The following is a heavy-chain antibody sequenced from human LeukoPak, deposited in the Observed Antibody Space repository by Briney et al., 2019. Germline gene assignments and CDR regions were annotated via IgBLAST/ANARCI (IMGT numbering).Heavy chain of an antibody. Sequence: SETLSLTCAVYGGSFSGYYWSWIRQPPGKGLEWIGEINHSGSTNYNPSLKSRVTISVDTSKNQFSLKLSSVTAADTAVYYCARAYGGRVPFDYWGQGTLVTVSS. V-gene: IGHV4-34*01. CDR1: GGSFSGYY. CDR2: INHSGST. J-gene: IGHJ4*02. CDR3: ARAYGGRVPFDY. D-gene: IGHD4-23*01.